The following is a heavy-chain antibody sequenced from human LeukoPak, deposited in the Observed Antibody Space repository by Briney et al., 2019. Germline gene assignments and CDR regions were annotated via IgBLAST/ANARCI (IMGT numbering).Heavy chain of an antibody. D-gene: IGHD6-13*01. Sequence: SETLSLTCTVSGYSISSGYYWGWIRQPPGKGLEWIGSIYYSGSTYYNPSLKSRVTISEDTSKNQFSLKLSSVTAADTAVYYCARQKLSWYADYWGQGTLVTVSS. CDR3: ARQKLSWYADY. J-gene: IGHJ4*02. CDR2: IYYSGST. V-gene: IGHV4-38-2*02. CDR1: GYSISSGYY.